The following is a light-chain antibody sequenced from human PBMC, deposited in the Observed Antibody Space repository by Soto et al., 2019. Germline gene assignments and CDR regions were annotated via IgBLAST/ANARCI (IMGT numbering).Light chain of an antibody. V-gene: IGKV1-39*01. CDR3: QQSYIAPWT. J-gene: IGKJ1*01. Sequence: DIQMTQSPSSLSASVGDRVSITCRASQSISTYLNWYQQKPGKVPRLLIYAASSLQSGVPSRFSGGGSGTDFTLTISSLQPEDFATYYCQQSYIAPWTFGQGTKVDIK. CDR1: QSISTY. CDR2: AAS.